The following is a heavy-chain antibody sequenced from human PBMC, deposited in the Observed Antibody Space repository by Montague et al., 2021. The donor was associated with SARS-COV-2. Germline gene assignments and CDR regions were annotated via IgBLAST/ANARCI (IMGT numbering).Heavy chain of an antibody. D-gene: IGHD4-11*01. CDR3: AGKVLTVPADY. Sequence: SETLSLTCAVSGVSITSTNWWSLVRQPPGKGLEWIGEISYGGNATXNPSLKSRATISMDRSRNLFSLKLSSVTAADTALYYCAGKVLTVPADYWGQGTLVTVS. J-gene: IGHJ4*02. CDR1: GVSITSTNW. V-gene: IGHV4/OR15-8*02. CDR2: ISYGGNA.